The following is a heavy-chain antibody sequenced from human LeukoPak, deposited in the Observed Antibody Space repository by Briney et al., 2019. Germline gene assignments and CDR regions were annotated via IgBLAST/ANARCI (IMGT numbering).Heavy chain of an antibody. Sequence: GGSLRLSCTGSGFTFGDYVMSWFRQAPGKGLEWVGFIRSKPYGGTTECAASVKGRFTISRDDSKNIAYLQMNSLKTEDTAVFYCTRTGDYYDSSTYYYGLDYWGQGTLVTVSS. V-gene: IGHV3-49*03. J-gene: IGHJ4*02. D-gene: IGHD3-22*01. CDR1: GFTFGDYV. CDR2: IRSKPYGGTT. CDR3: TRTGDYYDSSTYYYGLDY.